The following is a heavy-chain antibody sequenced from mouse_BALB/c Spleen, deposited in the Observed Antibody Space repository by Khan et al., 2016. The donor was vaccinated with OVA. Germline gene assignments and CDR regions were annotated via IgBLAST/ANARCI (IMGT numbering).Heavy chain of an antibody. CDR1: GYTFTSYW. D-gene: IGHD2-2*01. CDR2: IYPGNSDT. J-gene: IGHJ3*01. CDR3: TRLGYLCAY. V-gene: IGHV1-5*01. Sequence: EVQLQESGTVLARPGTSVKMSCKASGYTFTSYWMHWVKQRPGQGLEWIGAIYPGNSDTSYNQKFKGKAKLTAVTSTSTAYMELSSLTNEDSAVYYCTRLGYLCAYGGQGTLVTVSA.